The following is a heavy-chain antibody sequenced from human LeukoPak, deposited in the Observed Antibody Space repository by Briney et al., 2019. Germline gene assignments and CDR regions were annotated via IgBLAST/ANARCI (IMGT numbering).Heavy chain of an antibody. Sequence: SETLSLTCAAYGGSFSGYSWSWIRQPPGKGLEWIGEINHSGSTNYNPSLKSRVTISVDTSKNQFSLKLSSVTAADTAVYYCARWGHYGPLGYWGQGTLVTVSS. CDR3: ARWGHYGPLGY. D-gene: IGHD4-17*01. J-gene: IGHJ4*02. CDR1: GGSFSGYS. V-gene: IGHV4-34*01. CDR2: INHSGST.